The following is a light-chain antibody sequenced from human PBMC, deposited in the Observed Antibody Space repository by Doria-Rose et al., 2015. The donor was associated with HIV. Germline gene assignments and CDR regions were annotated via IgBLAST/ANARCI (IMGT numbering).Light chain of an antibody. J-gene: IGLJ1*01. CDR1: SSNIGAGFD. V-gene: IGLV1-40*03. CDR2: GTA. CDR3: QSYDSRLSVYV. Sequence: QSVVTQEPSVSGAPGQRVAISCTGSSSNIGAGFDVNWYQQFPGTAPKLLIHGTANRPSGIPDRFAGSKSGASASLAISGLRAEDEADYYCQSYDSRLSVYVFGTGTKVTVL.